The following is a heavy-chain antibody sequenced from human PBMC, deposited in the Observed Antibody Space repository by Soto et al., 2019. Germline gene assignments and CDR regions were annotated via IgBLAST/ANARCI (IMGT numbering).Heavy chain of an antibody. V-gene: IGHV4-39*01. Sequence: SETLSLTCAVSGGSISSSSYYWGWIRQPPGKGLEWIGSIYYSGSTYYNPSLKSRVTISVDTSKNQFSLKLSSVTAADTAVYYCARQGKLRYFDWLPNWFDPWGQGTLVTVSS. CDR3: ARQGKLRYFDWLPNWFDP. CDR2: IYYSGST. CDR1: GGSISSSSYY. J-gene: IGHJ5*02. D-gene: IGHD3-9*01.